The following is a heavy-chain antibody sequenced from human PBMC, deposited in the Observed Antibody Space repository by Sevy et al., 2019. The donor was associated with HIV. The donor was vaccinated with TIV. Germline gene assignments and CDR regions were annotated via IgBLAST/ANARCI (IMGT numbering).Heavy chain of an antibody. D-gene: IGHD6-13*01. J-gene: IGHJ6*02. CDR2: IYTSGST. CDR1: GGSISSYY. CDR3: ARATAAAGLYGMDV. Sequence: SETLSLTCTVSGGSISSYYWSWIRQPAGKGLEWIGRIYTSGSTNYNPSLKSRVTVSVDTSKNQFSLKLSSVTAADTAVYYCARATAAAGLYGMDVWGQGTTVTVSS. V-gene: IGHV4-4*07.